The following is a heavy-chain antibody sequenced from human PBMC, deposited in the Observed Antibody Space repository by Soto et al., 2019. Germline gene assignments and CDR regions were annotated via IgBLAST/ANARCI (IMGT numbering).Heavy chain of an antibody. J-gene: IGHJ4*02. CDR3: ARDGSWSPYGGYFDY. D-gene: IGHD2-15*01. Sequence: QVQLVESGGGVVQPGRSLRLSCAASGFTFSSYAMHWVRQAPGKGLEWVAVISYDGSNKYYADSVKGRFTISRDNSKNTLYLQMNRLRAEDTAVYYCARDGSWSPYGGYFDYWGQGTLVTVSS. V-gene: IGHV3-30-3*01. CDR2: ISYDGSNK. CDR1: GFTFSSYA.